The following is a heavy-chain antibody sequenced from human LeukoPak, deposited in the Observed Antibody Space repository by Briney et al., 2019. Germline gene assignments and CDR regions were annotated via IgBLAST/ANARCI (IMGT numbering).Heavy chain of an antibody. CDR1: GFTFSTYS. D-gene: IGHD2-21*01. J-gene: IGHJ4*02. Sequence: GESLRLSCAASGFTFSTYSMNWVRQAPGKGLEWVSSISISSNYIYYADSVEGRFTISRDNSKNTVYLHMDSLRVEDTAIYYCARGALIPDFRGQGTLVTVSS. V-gene: IGHV3-21*04. CDR3: ARGALIPDF. CDR2: ISISSNYI.